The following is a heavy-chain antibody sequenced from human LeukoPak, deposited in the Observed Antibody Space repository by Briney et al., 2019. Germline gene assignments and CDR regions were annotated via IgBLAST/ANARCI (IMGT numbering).Heavy chain of an antibody. V-gene: IGHV4-39*07. J-gene: IGHJ6*02. CDR1: GGSISSSSYY. CDR2: IYYSGST. CDR3: AREKAAARYGYYYGMDV. Sequence: SETLSLTCTVSGGSISSSSYYWGWIRQPPGKGLEWIGSIYYSGSTYYNPSLKSRVTISVDTSKNQFSLKLSSVTAADTAVYYCAREKAAARYGYYYGMDVWGQGTTVTVSS. D-gene: IGHD6-13*01.